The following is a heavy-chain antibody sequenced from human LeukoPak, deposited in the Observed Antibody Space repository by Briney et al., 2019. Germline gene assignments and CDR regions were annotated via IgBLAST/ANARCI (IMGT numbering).Heavy chain of an antibody. V-gene: IGHV3-30*02. CDR3: AKDRVDYGDSYFDY. CDR1: GFTFSSYG. CDR2: IRYDGSNK. Sequence: GGSLRLSCAASGFTFSSYGMHWVRQAPGKGLEWVAFIRYDGSNKYYADSVKGRFTISRDNSKNTLYLQMNSLRAEDTAVYYCAKDRVDYGDSYFDYWGQGTLVTVSS. D-gene: IGHD4-17*01. J-gene: IGHJ4*02.